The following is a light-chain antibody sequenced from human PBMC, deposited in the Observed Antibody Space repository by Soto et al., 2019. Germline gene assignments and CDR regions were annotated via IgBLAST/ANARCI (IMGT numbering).Light chain of an antibody. CDR2: DVS. Sequence: QSVLTQPASVSGSPGQSITISCTGTSSDVGGYKYVSWYQQYPGKAPKLMIYDVSNRPSGVSDRFSGSKSGNTASLTISGLQAEDEADYYCNSYTSSSTRVFGGGTKVTVL. CDR1: SSDVGGYKY. V-gene: IGLV2-14*01. J-gene: IGLJ3*02. CDR3: NSYTSSSTRV.